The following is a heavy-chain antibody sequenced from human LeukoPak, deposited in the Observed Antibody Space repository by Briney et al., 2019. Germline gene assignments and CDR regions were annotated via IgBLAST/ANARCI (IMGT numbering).Heavy chain of an antibody. J-gene: IGHJ4*02. D-gene: IGHD3-22*01. CDR1: GFTFSSYT. CDR3: ARTTLSLYYYDSSGYQDL. CDR2: ISSSSSYI. V-gene: IGHV3-21*01. Sequence: GGSLRLSCAASGFTFSSYTMNWVRQAPGKGLEWGSSISSSSSYIYYADSVKGRFTISRYNAKNSLYLQMNRLRAEDTAVYYCARTTLSLYYYDSSGYQDLWGQGTLVTVSS.